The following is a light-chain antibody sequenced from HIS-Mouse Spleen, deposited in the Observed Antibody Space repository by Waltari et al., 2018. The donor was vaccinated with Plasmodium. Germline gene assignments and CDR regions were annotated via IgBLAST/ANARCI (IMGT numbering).Light chain of an antibody. CDR3: YSTDSSGNHRV. Sequence: SYELTQPPSVSVSPGQTARITCSGDALPKKYAYWYQQKSGQAPVLVNYEDSKRPSGIHGRMSGSRSGTMATMTISGAQVEDEADYYCYSTDSSGNHRVFGGGTKLTVL. CDR2: EDS. V-gene: IGLV3-10*01. J-gene: IGLJ3*02. CDR1: ALPKKY.